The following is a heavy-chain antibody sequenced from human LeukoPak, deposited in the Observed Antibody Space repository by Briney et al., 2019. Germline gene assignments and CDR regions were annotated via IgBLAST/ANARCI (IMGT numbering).Heavy chain of an antibody. J-gene: IGHJ6*02. Sequence: PGGSLRLSCSASGFTFSSNAMSWVRQAPGKGLEWVSAISGSGGSTYYADSVKGRFAISRDNSKNTLYLQMNSLRAEDTALYYCAKYLYSVSYYGMDVWGQGTMVTVSS. CDR2: ISGSGGST. CDR1: GFTFSSNA. D-gene: IGHD2-15*01. CDR3: AKYLYSVSYYGMDV. V-gene: IGHV3-23*01.